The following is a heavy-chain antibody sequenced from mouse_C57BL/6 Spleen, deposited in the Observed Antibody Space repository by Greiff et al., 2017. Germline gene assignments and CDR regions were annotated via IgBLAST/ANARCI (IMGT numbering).Heavy chain of an antibody. Sequence: VKLMESGPELVKPGASVKLSCKASGYTFTSYDINWVKQRPGQGLEWNGWIYPRDGSTKYNEKFKGKATLTVDTSSSTAYMELHSLTSEDSAVYFCARGGYGSFYYFDYWGQGTTLTVSS. CDR3: ARGGYGSFYYFDY. V-gene: IGHV1-85*01. J-gene: IGHJ2*01. CDR1: GYTFTSYD. D-gene: IGHD1-1*01. CDR2: IYPRDGST.